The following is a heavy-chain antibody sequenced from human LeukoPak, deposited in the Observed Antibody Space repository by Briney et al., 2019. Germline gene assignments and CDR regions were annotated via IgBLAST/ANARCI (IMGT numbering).Heavy chain of an antibody. CDR3: ARGDYDYVWGSYRYNFDY. V-gene: IGHV3-11*04. D-gene: IGHD3-16*02. CDR1: GFTFSDYY. J-gene: IGHJ4*02. Sequence: PGGSLRLSCAASGFTFSDYYMSWIRQAPGKGLEWVSYFSVGGTLIYYADSVKGRFTISRDNAKNSLYLQMNSLRAEDTAVYYCARGDYDYVWGSYRYNFDYWGQGTLVTVSS. CDR2: FSVGGTLI.